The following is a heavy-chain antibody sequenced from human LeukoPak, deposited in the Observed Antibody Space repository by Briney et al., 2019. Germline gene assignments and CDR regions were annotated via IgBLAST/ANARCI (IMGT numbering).Heavy chain of an antibody. D-gene: IGHD3-10*01. Sequence: PSETLSLTCAVYGGSFSGYYWSWIRQPPGKGLEWIGEINHSGSTNYNPSLKSRVTISVDTSKNQFSLNLSSVTAADTAVYYCASLWFGPGYMDVWGKGTTVTISS. J-gene: IGHJ6*03. CDR3: ASLWFGPGYMDV. CDR2: INHSGST. CDR1: GGSFSGYY. V-gene: IGHV4-34*01.